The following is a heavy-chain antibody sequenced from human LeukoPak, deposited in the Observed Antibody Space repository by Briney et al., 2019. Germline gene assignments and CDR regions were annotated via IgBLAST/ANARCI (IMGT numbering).Heavy chain of an antibody. J-gene: IGHJ3*02. CDR2: INPNSGGT. Sequence: ASVKVSCKASGYTFTGYYMHWVRQAPGQGLEWMGWINPNSGGTNYAQKFQGRVTMTRDTSISTAYMELSRPRSDDTAVYYCARRHWNYDSSGYTDAFDIWGQGTMVTVSS. CDR1: GYTFTGYY. CDR3: ARRHWNYDSSGYTDAFDI. D-gene: IGHD3-22*01. V-gene: IGHV1-2*02.